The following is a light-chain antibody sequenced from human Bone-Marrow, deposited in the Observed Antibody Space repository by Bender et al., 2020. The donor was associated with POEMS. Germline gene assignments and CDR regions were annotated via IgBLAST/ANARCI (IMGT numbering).Light chain of an antibody. CDR1: SGSVSGSHF. CDR2: NTN. Sequence: QTVVTQEPSFSVSPGGTVTLTCGLSSGSVSGSHFPSWYQQTPGQAPRTLIYNTNTRFSGVPDRFSGSKSGNTASLTISGLQSEDEADYYCCSFADNDTSFGSGTTVTVL. J-gene: IGLJ1*01. V-gene: IGLV8-61*01. CDR3: CSFADNDTS.